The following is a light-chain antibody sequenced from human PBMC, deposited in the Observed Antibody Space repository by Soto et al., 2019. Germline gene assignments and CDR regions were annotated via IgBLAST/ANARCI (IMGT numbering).Light chain of an antibody. CDR1: SGDVGDNDY. CDR3: SSYVVSYNWV. J-gene: IGLJ3*02. CDR2: EVS. Sequence: QSVLTQPASVSGSPGQSITISCTGTSGDVGDNDYVSWYQQHPGKAPKLIIYEVSKRPSGVPDRFSGSKSGNTASLTVSGLQAEDEADYYCSSYVVSYNWVFGGGTKLTVL. V-gene: IGLV2-8*01.